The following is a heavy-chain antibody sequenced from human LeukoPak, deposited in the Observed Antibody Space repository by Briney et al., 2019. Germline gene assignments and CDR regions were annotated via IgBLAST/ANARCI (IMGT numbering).Heavy chain of an antibody. V-gene: IGHV3-74*01. D-gene: IGHD3-3*01. Sequence: GGSLRLSCAASGFTFSSYWMHWVRQAPEKGLVWVSRINSDGSSTSYADSVKGRFTISRDNAKNTLYLQMNSLRAEDTAVYYCARVAALFGVVKAFDYWGQGTLVTVSS. CDR2: INSDGSST. J-gene: IGHJ4*02. CDR3: ARVAALFGVVKAFDY. CDR1: GFTFSSYW.